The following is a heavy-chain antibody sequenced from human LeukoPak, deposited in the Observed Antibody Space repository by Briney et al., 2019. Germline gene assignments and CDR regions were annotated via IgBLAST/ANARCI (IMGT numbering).Heavy chain of an antibody. CDR1: GGSLSSYY. J-gene: IGHJ4*02. CDR2: FYSTGST. V-gene: IGHV4-4*07. Sequence: SETLSLTCTVSGGSLSSYYWTWIRQPAGKGLEWIGRFYSTGSTNYNPSLKSRVNMSVDTSKNQFSLKLSSVTAADTAVYYCARDQYSGSLDYWGQGTLVTVSS. CDR3: ARDQYSGSLDY. D-gene: IGHD1-26*01.